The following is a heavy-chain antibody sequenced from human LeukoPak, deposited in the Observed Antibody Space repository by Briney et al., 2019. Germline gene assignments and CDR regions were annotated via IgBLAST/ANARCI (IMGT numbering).Heavy chain of an antibody. V-gene: IGHV3-23*01. CDR3: AKPRIIGLGWAQFDY. CDR1: GFTFSRFG. D-gene: IGHD2-15*01. J-gene: IGHJ4*02. Sequence: PGGSLRLSCGPSGFTFSRFGMTWVRQPPGKGQEWVASFDGNADGTYYADSVKGRCTISRDNSKNTLYLQMNSLRAEDTAIYYCAKPRIIGLGWAQFDYWGQGSLVTVSS. CDR2: FDGNADGT.